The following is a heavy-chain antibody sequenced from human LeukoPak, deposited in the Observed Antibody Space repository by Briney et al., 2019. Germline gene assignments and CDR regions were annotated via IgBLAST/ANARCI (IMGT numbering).Heavy chain of an antibody. CDR2: IYHTGST. J-gene: IGHJ4*02. CDR1: DGSVSSSNW. D-gene: IGHD2-2*01. V-gene: IGHV4-4*02. CDR3: ARYLKD. Sequence: PSETLSLTCTVSDGSVSSSNWWSWVRQPPGKGLEWIGEIYHTGSTNYNPSLKSRVAISMDKSKNQFSLKLSSVTAADTAMYYCARYLKDWGQGTLVTVSS.